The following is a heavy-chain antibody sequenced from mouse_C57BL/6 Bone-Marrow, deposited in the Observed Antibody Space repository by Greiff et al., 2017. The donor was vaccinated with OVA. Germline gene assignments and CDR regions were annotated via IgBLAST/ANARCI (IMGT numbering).Heavy chain of an antibody. V-gene: IGHV1-26*01. CDR1: GYTFTDYY. D-gene: IGHD2-1*01. Sequence: EVQLQQSGPELVKPGASVKISCKASGYTFTDYYMNWVKQSHGKSLEWIGDINPNNGGTSYNQKFKGKATLTADKSSSTAYMELRSLTSEDSAVYYCTRRVYYPSFAYWGQGTLVTVSA. CDR2: INPNNGGT. J-gene: IGHJ3*01. CDR3: TRRVYYPSFAY.